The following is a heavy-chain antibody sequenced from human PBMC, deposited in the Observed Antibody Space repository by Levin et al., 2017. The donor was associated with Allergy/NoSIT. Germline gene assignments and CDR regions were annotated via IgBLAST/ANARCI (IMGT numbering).Heavy chain of an antibody. J-gene: IGHJ4*02. CDR2: ISWNSGSI. D-gene: IGHD6-13*01. CDR3: AKDQGSSDY. CDR1: GFTFDDYA. V-gene: IGHV3-9*01. Sequence: GGSLRLSCAASGFTFDDYAMHWVRQAPGKGLEWVSGISWNSGSIGYADSVKGRFTISRDNAKNSLYLQMNSLRAEDTALYYCAKDQGSSDYWGQGTLVTVSS.